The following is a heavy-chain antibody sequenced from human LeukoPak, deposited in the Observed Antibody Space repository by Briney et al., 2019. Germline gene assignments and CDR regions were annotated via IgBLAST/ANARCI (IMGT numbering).Heavy chain of an antibody. V-gene: IGHV3-74*01. D-gene: IGHD1-26*01. CDR3: ARDSTYSAIDY. Sequence: GGSLTLSCAASGFPCSSYWKHWVRQGPGKGLVWVSRINSDGSSTSYADSVKGRFTISRDNAKNTLYLQMNSLRAEDTAVYYCARDSTYSAIDYWGQGTLVTVSS. J-gene: IGHJ4*02. CDR1: GFPCSSYW. CDR2: INSDGSST.